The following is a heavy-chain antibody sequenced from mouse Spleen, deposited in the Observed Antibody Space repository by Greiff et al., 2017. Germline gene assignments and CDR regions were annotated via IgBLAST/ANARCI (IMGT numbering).Heavy chain of an antibody. Sequence: LVESGAELMKPGASVKLSCKATGYTFTGYWIEWVKQRPGHGLVWIGEILPGSGSTNYNEKFKGKATFTADTSSNTAYMQLSSLTTEDSAIYYCARRTPYYYGSTHWYFDVWGAGTTVTVSS. CDR1: GYTFTGYW. D-gene: IGHD1-1*01. J-gene: IGHJ1*01. V-gene: IGHV1-9*01. CDR2: ILPGSGST. CDR3: ARRTPYYYGSTHWYFDV.